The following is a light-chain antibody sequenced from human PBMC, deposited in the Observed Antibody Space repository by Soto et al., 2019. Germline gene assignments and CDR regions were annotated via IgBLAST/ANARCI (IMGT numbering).Light chain of an antibody. CDR3: SSCTTTSTEV. J-gene: IGLJ3*02. Sequence: QSVLTQPASVSGSPGQSIAISCTGTSSDVGAYNYVSWYQQHPGKAPKLIIHNVNERPSGVSNRFSGSKIGNTASLTISGLQAEDEANYSCSSCTTTSTEVVGGGTKLTVL. CDR1: SSDVGAYNY. V-gene: IGLV2-14*01. CDR2: NVN.